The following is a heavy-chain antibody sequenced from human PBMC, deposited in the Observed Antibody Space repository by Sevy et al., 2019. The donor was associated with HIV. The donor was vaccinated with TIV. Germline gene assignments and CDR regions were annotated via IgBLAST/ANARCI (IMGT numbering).Heavy chain of an antibody. CDR2: ISSSGGYT. CDR3: ATEHLFGYY. CDR1: GFTFISYA. Sequence: GGSLRLSCAASGFTFISYAMSWVRQAPGKGLEWVSSISSSGGYTYYADSVKGRFTISRDNSRNTLDLQMNSLRAEDTAVYYSATEHLFGYYWGQGTLVTVSS. J-gene: IGHJ4*02. D-gene: IGHD3-10*01. V-gene: IGHV3-23*01.